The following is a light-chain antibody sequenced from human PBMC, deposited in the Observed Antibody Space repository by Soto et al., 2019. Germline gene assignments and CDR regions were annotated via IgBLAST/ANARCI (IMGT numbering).Light chain of an antibody. CDR1: SSDVGGYHY. CDR3: SSFTSSSTLARV. CDR2: EVT. V-gene: IGLV2-14*01. Sequence: QSALTQPASVSGSPGQSITITCTGTSSDVGGYHYVSWYQQHPGKAPKLIIYEVTNRPSGVSSRFSGSKSGNTASLTISGLQAKDEADYYCSSFTSSSTLARVFGGGTKVTVL. J-gene: IGLJ3*02.